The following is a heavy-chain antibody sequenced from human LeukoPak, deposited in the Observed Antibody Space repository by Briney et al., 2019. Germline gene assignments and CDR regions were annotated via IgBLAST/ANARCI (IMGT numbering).Heavy chain of an antibody. CDR3: ARPSDSSGCCTFDY. CDR2: IYGGGST. J-gene: IGHJ4*02. Sequence: GRSLRLSCAASGFTFSSYGMHWVRQAPGKGLEWVSIIYGGGSTYHADSVKGRFTISRDNSKNALYLQMNSLRAEDTAVYYCARPSDSSGCCTFDYWGQGALVTVSS. V-gene: IGHV3-53*01. CDR1: GFTFSSYG. D-gene: IGHD6-19*01.